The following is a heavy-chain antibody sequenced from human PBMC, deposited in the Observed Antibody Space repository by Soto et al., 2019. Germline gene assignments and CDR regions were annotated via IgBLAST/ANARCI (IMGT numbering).Heavy chain of an antibody. Sequence: EVQLVESGGGLIQPGGSLRLSCAASGFTVSSNYMSWVRQAPGKGLEWVSIIYSGGNTYYADSVRGRFTISRDNSKNTLYLQMNSLRAEDTAVYYCARAITVTTIFDSWGQGTLVTVSS. V-gene: IGHV3-53*01. J-gene: IGHJ4*02. CDR2: IYSGGNT. CDR1: GFTVSSNY. D-gene: IGHD4-17*01. CDR3: ARAITVTTIFDS.